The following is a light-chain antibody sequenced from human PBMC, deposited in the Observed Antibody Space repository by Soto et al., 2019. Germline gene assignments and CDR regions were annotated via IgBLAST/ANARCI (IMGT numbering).Light chain of an antibody. CDR1: SSNIGNNY. CDR3: ATWDRSLSVGV. V-gene: IGLV1-51*01. CDR2: DND. J-gene: IGLJ2*01. Sequence: QSVLTQPPSVSAAPGQKVTISCSGSSSNIGNNYVFWYQQLPGTAPKLLIYDNDKRPSGIPDRVSGSKSGTSATLGITGLQTGDEADDYCATWDRSLSVGVFGGGTQLTVL.